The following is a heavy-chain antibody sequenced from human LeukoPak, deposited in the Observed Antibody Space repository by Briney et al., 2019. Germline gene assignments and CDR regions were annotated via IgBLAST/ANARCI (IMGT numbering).Heavy chain of an antibody. D-gene: IGHD2-2*02. Sequence: GSSVKVSCKASGGTFSSYAISWVRQAPGQGLEWMGGIIPIFGTANYAQKFQGRVTITTDESTSTAYMELSSLRSEDTAVYYCARASGLGAAIYYYYYMDVWGKGTTVTVSS. J-gene: IGHJ6*03. CDR3: ARASGLGAAIYYYYYMDV. V-gene: IGHV1-69*05. CDR2: IIPIFGTA. CDR1: GGTFSSYA.